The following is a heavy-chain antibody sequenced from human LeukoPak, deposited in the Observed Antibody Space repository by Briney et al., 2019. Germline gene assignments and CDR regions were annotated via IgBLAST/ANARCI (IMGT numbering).Heavy chain of an antibody. J-gene: IGHJ6*03. CDR2: ISWNSGSI. D-gene: IGHD4/OR15-4a*01. CDR1: GFTFDDYA. V-gene: IGHV3-9*01. CDR3: ATVSGARYYFYYMDV. Sequence: GRSLRLSCAASGFTFDDYAMHWVRQAPGKGLEWVSGISWNSGSIGYVDSVKGRFTVSRDNAKNSLYLQMNSLRAEDTAIYYCATVSGARYYFYYMDVWGKGTTVTVSS.